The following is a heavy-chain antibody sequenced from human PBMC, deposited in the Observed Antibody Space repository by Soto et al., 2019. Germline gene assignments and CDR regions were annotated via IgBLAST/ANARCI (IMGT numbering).Heavy chain of an antibody. CDR1: GGSIFSHY. CDR3: ATKDYGGNSGNYYGMDV. V-gene: IGHV4-59*11. D-gene: IGHD4-17*01. CDR2: IYYSGST. Sequence: SETLSLTCTVSGGSIFSHYWGWIRQPPGKGLEYIGYIYYSGSTNYNPSLKSRVTISVDMSREQFSLKLTSVTAADTAVYYCATKDYGGNSGNYYGMDVWGQGXTVTVYS. J-gene: IGHJ6*02.